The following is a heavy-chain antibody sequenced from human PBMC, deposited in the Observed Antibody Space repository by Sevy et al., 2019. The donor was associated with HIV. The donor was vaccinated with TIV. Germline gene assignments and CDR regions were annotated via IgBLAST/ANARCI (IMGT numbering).Heavy chain of an antibody. V-gene: IGHV3-21*01. D-gene: IGHD1-26*01. CDR1: GFTFSSYGLSSYS. Sequence: GGSLRLSCAASGFTFSSYGLSSYSMNWVRQAPGKGLEWVSYISSSSSYIFYADSVKGRFTISRDNAKNSVYLQMNSLRAEDTAVYYCARDRGVGTSSYGMDVWGQGTTVTVSS. CDR2: ISSSSSYI. J-gene: IGHJ6*02. CDR3: ARDRGVGTSSYGMDV.